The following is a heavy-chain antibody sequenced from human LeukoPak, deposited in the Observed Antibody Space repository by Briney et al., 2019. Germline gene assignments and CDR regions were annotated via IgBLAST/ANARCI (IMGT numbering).Heavy chain of an antibody. CDR1: GGSISSYY. J-gene: IGHJ4*02. CDR3: ASHDFWSGYSY. V-gene: IGHV4-59*01. CDR2: IYYSGST. D-gene: IGHD3-3*01. Sequence: PSETLSPTCTVSGGSISSYYWSWIRQPAGKGLEGIGYIYYSGSTNYNPSLKSRVTISVDTSKNQFSLKLSSVTAADTAVYYCASHDFWSGYSYWGQGTLVTVSS.